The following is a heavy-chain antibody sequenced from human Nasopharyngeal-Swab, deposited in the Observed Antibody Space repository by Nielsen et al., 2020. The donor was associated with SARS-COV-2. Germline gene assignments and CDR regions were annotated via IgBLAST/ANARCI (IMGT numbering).Heavy chain of an antibody. CDR1: GFKSESYW. Sequence: GGSLRLSCAASGFKSESYWMSWVRQVPGKGLEWVATIKQDGSETSYVDSVRGRFTISRDNGKNSLYLQMNSLRVGDTAVYYCARRRTYATFDYWGQGDLVTVSS. V-gene: IGHV3-7*05. CDR2: IKQDGSET. D-gene: IGHD2-8*01. J-gene: IGHJ4*02. CDR3: ARRRTYATFDY.